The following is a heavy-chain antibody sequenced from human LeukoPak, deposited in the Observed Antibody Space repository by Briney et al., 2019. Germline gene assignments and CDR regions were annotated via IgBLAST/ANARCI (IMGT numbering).Heavy chain of an antibody. CDR2: ISTQSGNT. D-gene: IGHD4-17*01. Sequence: ASVKVSCKASGYTFTSYYMHWVRQAPGQGLEWMGWISTQSGNTNYAQKVQGRLTLTTDRSTNTAHMELRSLRSDDTAVYYCARGAYGDKWGQGTMVTVSS. CDR3: ARGAYGDK. CDR1: GYTFTSYY. J-gene: IGHJ4*02. V-gene: IGHV1-18*04.